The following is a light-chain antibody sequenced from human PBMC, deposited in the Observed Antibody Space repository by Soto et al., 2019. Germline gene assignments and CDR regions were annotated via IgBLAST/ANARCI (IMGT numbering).Light chain of an antibody. Sequence: QPASVSGSPGQSITISCTGTSSDVGSYNLVSWYQQHPGRAPKFMIYEVNKRPSGVSNRFSGSKSGNTASLTISGLQAEDEADYYCCSYAGSGTLVFGGGTQLTVL. V-gene: IGLV2-23*02. CDR1: SSDVGSYNL. CDR2: EVN. J-gene: IGLJ2*01. CDR3: CSYAGSGTLV.